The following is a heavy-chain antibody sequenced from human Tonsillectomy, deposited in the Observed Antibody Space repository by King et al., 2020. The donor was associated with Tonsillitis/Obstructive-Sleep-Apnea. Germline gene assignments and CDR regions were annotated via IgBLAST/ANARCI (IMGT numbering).Heavy chain of an antibody. CDR2: INHSGST. D-gene: IGHD3-10*01. V-gene: IGHV4-34*01. Sequence: VQLQQWGAGLLKPSETLSLTCAVYGGSFSGYYWSCIRQPPGKGLEWIGEINHSGSTNYNPSLKSRVTISVDTSKNQFSLKLSSVTAADTAVFYCARRGDDGSGSYYGYWGQGTLVTVSS. CDR3: ARRGDDGSGSYYGY. J-gene: IGHJ4*02. CDR1: GGSFSGYY.